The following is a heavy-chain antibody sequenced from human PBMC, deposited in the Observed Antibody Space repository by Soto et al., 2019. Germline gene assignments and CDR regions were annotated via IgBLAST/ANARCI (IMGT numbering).Heavy chain of an antibody. D-gene: IGHD2-2*01. CDR1: GGSFSGYY. CDR3: ARGPGRYCSSTSCASPRYYYYYMDV. J-gene: IGHJ6*03. CDR2: INHSGST. V-gene: IGHV4-34*01. Sequence: PSETLSLTCAVYGGSFSGYYLSLIRQPPGKGLEWIGEINHSGSTNYNPSLKSRVTISVDTSKNQFSLKLSSVTAADTAVYYCARGPGRYCSSTSCASPRYYYYYMDVWGKGPTATVSS.